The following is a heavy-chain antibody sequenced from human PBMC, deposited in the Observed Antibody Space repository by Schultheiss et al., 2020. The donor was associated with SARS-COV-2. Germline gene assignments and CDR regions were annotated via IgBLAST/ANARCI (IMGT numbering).Heavy chain of an antibody. Sequence: ASVKVSCKASGYTFTGYYMHWVRQAPGQGLEWMGWINPNSGNTGYAQKFQGRVTMTRNTSISTAYMELSRLRSDDTAVYYCARADSSGYRDFAPPGSWGQGTLVTVSS. CDR1: GYTFTGYY. J-gene: IGHJ4*02. CDR3: ARADSSGYRDFAPPGS. D-gene: IGHD3-22*01. CDR2: INPNSGNT. V-gene: IGHV1-2*02.